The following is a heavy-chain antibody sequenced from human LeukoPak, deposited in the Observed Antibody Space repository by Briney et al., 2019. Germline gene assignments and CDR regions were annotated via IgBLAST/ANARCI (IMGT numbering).Heavy chain of an antibody. V-gene: IGHV1-2*02. D-gene: IGHD1-1*01. CDR1: GGTFSSYA. CDR3: ARNDNDAFDI. Sequence: ASVKVSCKASGGTFSSYAISWVRQAPGQGLEWMGWINPNSGGTNYAQKFQGRVTMTRDTSISTAYMELSRLRSDDTAVYYCARNDNDAFDIWGQGTMVTVSS. J-gene: IGHJ3*02. CDR2: INPNSGGT.